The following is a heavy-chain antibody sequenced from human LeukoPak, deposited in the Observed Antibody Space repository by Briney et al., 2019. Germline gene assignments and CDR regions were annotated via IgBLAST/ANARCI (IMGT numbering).Heavy chain of an antibody. CDR3: AGVGMVGAPAY. D-gene: IGHD1-26*01. J-gene: IGHJ4*02. CDR2: IYYTGTT. V-gene: IGHV4-31*03. CDR1: GGAISSGGYY. Sequence: SETLSLTCTVSGGAISSGGYYWSWIRQRPGKGLDWIGYIYYTGTTYYHPSLKSRVTISVDTSKNQFSLKLSAVTAADTALYYCAGVGMVGAPAYWGQGTLVTVSS.